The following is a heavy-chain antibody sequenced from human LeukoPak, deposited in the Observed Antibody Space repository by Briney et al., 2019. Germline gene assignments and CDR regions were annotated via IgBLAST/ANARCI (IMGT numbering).Heavy chain of an antibody. Sequence: GGSLRLSCAASGFTFTSYWMSWMRQAPGNGLQWVANIKHDGSEQYYVDSVKGRFTISRDNAKNSLYLQMNSLGVEDTAVYYCKSGGAAPCRFDYWGQGALVTVSS. V-gene: IGHV3-7*01. D-gene: IGHD2-8*02. CDR1: GFTFTSYW. J-gene: IGHJ4*02. CDR2: IKHDGSEQ. CDR3: KSGGAAPCRFDY.